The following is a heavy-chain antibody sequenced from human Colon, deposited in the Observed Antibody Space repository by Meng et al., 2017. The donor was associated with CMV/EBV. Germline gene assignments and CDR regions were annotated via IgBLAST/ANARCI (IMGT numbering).Heavy chain of an antibody. J-gene: IGHJ5*02. CDR1: GFTFSSYE. V-gene: IGHV3-21*01. CDR2: ISSSSYI. Sequence: GGSLRLSCAASGFTFSSYEMNWVRQAPGKGLEWVSSISSSSYIYYADSVKGRFTISRDNAKNSLYLQMTSLRAEDTAVYYCARDSQEFTITNWLDPWGQGTLVTVSS. D-gene: IGHD3-10*01. CDR3: ARDSQEFTITNWLDP.